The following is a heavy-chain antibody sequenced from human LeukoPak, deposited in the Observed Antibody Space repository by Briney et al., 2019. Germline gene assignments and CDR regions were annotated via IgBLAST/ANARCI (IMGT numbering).Heavy chain of an antibody. V-gene: IGHV1-58*01. CDR1: GCTFTSSA. D-gene: IGHD3-22*01. J-gene: IGHJ3*02. CDR3: AAGWLLPLDAFDI. CDR2: IVVGSRNT. Sequence: AVKVSFKASGCTFTSSAVQCVRQARGQRLEGIGWIVVGSRNTNYAQKFQERVTITRDMSTSTAYMELSSLRSEDTAVYYCAAGWLLPLDAFDIWGQGTMVTVSS.